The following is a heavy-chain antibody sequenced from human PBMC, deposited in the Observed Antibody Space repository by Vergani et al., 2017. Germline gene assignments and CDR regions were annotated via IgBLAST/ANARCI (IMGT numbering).Heavy chain of an antibody. J-gene: IGHJ4*02. CDR1: GGSISSGGYY. V-gene: IGHV4-31*03. CDR2: IYYSGST. D-gene: IGHD3-3*01. Sequence: QVQLQESGPGLVKPSQTLSLTCPVSGGSISSGGYYWSWIRQPPGKGLEWIGYIYYSGSTYYNPSLKSRVTISVDTSKNQFSLKLSSVTAADTAVSYCARSLEWLLIDYWGQGTLVTVSS. CDR3: ARSLEWLLIDY.